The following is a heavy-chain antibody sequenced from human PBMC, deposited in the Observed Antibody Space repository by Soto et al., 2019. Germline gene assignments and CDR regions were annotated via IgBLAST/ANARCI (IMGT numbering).Heavy chain of an antibody. J-gene: IGHJ3*01. Sequence: QAQLLQPGAEMKKPGASGKVSCKASGYTFINYFINWVRQAPGQGLKWIGIVHPSRGTADYAQKFKGRVTLTTDMSTRTVYMDLSNLRSEDTAVYYCARPLIGNTVDLWGQGTTVIVSS. CDR3: ARPLIGNTVDL. CDR1: GYTFINYF. V-gene: IGHV1-46*01. CDR2: VHPSRGTA. D-gene: IGHD1-7*01.